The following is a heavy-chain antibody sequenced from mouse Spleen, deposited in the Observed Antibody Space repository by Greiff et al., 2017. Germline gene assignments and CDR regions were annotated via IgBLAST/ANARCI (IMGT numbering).Heavy chain of an antibody. CDR3: ARKGTYYAMDY. V-gene: IGHV1-9*01. J-gene: IGHJ4*01. CDR2: ILPGSGST. Sequence: LQESGASVKLSCQATGYTFTGYWIEWVKQRPGHGLEWIGEILPGSGSTNYNEKFKGKATFTADTSSNTAYMQLSSLTTEDSAIYYCARKGTYYAMDYWGQGTSVTVSS. CDR1: GYTFTGYW. D-gene: IGHD3-3*01.